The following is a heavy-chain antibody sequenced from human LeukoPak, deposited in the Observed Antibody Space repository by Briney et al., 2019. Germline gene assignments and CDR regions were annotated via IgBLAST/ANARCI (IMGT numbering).Heavy chain of an antibody. J-gene: IGHJ6*02. CDR2: INAGNGNT. CDR1: GYTFTSYA. V-gene: IGHV1-3*01. D-gene: IGHD6-19*01. Sequence: GASVKVSCKASGYTFTSYAMHWVRQAPGQRLEWMGWINAGNGNTKYSQKFQGRVTITRDTSANTAYMELSSLRSEDTAVYYCARERKWLERYYYYYYGMDVWGQGTTVTVSS. CDR3: ARERKWLERYYYYYYGMDV.